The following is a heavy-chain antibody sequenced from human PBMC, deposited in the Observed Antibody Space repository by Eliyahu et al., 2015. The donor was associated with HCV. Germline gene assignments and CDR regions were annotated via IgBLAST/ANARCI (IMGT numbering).Heavy chain of an antibody. CDR2: IDPNSGDT. V-gene: IGHV1-2*02. CDR1: GYTFTAFR. J-gene: IGHJ5*02. CDR3: GRGNKSFDP. Sequence: QLMQSGAEVKKPGASVKVSCKASGYTFTAFRVHWVRQAPGQGLEWMGWIDPNSGDTNYAQKFQGRVTMTRDTSITTAYMELTKLTSDDTAVYYCGRGNKSFDPWGQGTLVTVSS. D-gene: IGHD2/OR15-2a*01.